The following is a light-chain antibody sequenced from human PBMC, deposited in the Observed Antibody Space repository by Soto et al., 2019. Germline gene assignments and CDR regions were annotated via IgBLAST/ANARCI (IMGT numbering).Light chain of an antibody. CDR2: TTS. V-gene: IGKV3-15*01. CDR3: HQYNSWPQT. Sequence: ETVMTQSPGTLSVSPGERATLSCRASQSVSSNLAWYQQKPGQAPKLLIYTTSTRATGTPARVSGSGSGTEFTLTISSLQSEDFAVYYCHQYNSWPQTFGQGTKVELK. CDR1: QSVSSN. J-gene: IGKJ1*01.